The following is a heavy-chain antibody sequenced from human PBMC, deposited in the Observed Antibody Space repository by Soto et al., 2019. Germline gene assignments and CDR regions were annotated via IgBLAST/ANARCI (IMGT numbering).Heavy chain of an antibody. CDR1: GGTFSSHV. CDR2: IIPIFGTA. J-gene: IGHJ4*02. Sequence: SVKLSCKAAGGTFSSHVISWVRQAPGQGLEWMGGIIPIFGTANYAQKFQGRVTITADESTNTAYMELSSLRSDDTAVYYCARILADADYWGQGTLVTVSS. V-gene: IGHV1-69*13. D-gene: IGHD6-13*01. CDR3: ARILADADY.